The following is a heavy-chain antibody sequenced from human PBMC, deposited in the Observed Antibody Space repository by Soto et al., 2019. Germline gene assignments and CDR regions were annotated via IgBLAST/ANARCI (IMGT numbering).Heavy chain of an antibody. CDR1: GGTFSSYA. V-gene: IGHV1-69*01. D-gene: IGHD6-13*01. CDR3: ARGGEGLIAAAAYYYYYGMDV. CDR2: IIPIFGTA. Sequence: QVQLVQSGAEVKKPGSSVKVSCKASGGTFSSYAISWVRQAPGQGLEWMGGIIPIFGTANYAQKFQGRVTITADESTSTAYMELSSLRAEDTAVYYCARGGEGLIAAAAYYYYYGMDVWGQGTTVTVSS. J-gene: IGHJ6*02.